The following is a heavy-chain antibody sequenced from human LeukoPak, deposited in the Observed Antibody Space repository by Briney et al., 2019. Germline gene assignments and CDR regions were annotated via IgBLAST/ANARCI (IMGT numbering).Heavy chain of an antibody. CDR3: ARARYSSAPFDY. CDR1: GGSISSYY. CDR2: IYYSGST. D-gene: IGHD6-25*01. V-gene: IGHV4-59*01. J-gene: IGHJ4*02. Sequence: SETVSLTCIVSGGSISSYYWSWIRQPPGKGLEWIGYIYYSGSTNYNPSLKSRVTISVVTSKNQFSLKLSSVTAADTAVYYCARARYSSAPFDYWGQGTLITVSS.